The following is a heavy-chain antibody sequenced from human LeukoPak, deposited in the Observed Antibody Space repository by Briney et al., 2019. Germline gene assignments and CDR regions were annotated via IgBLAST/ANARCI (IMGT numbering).Heavy chain of an antibody. CDR1: GGSISTTTNS. V-gene: IGHV4-39*01. J-gene: IGHJ5*02. CDR3: ARRPIVGSTGFYFDP. D-gene: IGHD1-26*01. CDR2: IYYGGSP. Sequence: SETPSLTCNVSGGSISTTTNSWGWAWIRQRPTKGLEWIGSIYYGGSPYYTSSLKSRVTISVDTSKNQFSLKLASLTAADTAVYYCARRPIVGSTGFYFDPWGPGTLVTVSS.